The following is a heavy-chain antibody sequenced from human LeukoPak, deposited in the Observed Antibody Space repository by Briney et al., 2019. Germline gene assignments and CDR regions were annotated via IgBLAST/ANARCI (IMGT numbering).Heavy chain of an antibody. V-gene: IGHV1-3*01. CDR3: ARDPAQGHCSSTSCYGWFDP. J-gene: IGHJ5*02. CDR2: INAGNGNT. D-gene: IGHD2-2*01. Sequence: ASVEVSCKASGYTFTSYAMHWVRQAPGQRLEWMGWINAGNGNTKYSQKFQGRVTITRDTSASTAYMELSSLRSEDTAVYYCARDPAQGHCSSTSCYGWFDPWGQGTLVTVSS. CDR1: GYTFTSYA.